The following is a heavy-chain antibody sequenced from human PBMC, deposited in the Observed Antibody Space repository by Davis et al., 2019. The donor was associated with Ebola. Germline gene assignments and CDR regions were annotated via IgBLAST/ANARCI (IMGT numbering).Heavy chain of an antibody. J-gene: IGHJ3*02. CDR2: ISGSGGST. CDR3: ARDHYDSSGYGFDI. Sequence: GESLKISCAASGFTFSSYAMSWLRQAPGKGLEWVSAISGSGGSTYYADSVKGRFTISRDNAKNSLYLQMNSLRDEDTAVYYCARDHYDSSGYGFDIWGQGTMVTVSS. V-gene: IGHV3-23*01. D-gene: IGHD3-22*01. CDR1: GFTFSSYA.